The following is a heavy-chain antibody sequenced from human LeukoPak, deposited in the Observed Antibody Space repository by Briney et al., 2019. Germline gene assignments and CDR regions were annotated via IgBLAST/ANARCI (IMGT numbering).Heavy chain of an antibody. J-gene: IGHJ4*02. V-gene: IGHV1-69*13. CDR1: GDTFSSYA. CDR2: IIPIFGTA. Sequence: ASVKVSCKASGDTFSSYAISWVRQAPGQGLEWMGGIIPIFGTANYAQKFQGRVTITPDESTSTAYMELSSLRSEDTAVYYCARGSDSSGYYSQPYTYFDYWGQGTLVTVSS. CDR3: ARGSDSSGYYSQPYTYFDY. D-gene: IGHD3-22*01.